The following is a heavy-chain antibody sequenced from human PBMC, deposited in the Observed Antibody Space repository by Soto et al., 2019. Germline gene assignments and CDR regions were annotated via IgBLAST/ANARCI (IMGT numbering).Heavy chain of an antibody. CDR2: IYYSGST. J-gene: IGHJ6*02. V-gene: IGHV4-30-4*01. CDR3: ASSGTYYYYYGMDV. Sequence: QVQLQESGPGLVKPSQTLSLTCTVSGGSISSGDYYWSWIRQPPGKGLEWIGYIYYSGSTYYNPSSKTRVTISVETPKNQFSLKLNSVTAADTAVYYCASSGTYYYYYGMDVWGQGTTVTVSS. CDR1: GGSISSGDYY. D-gene: IGHD2-2*01.